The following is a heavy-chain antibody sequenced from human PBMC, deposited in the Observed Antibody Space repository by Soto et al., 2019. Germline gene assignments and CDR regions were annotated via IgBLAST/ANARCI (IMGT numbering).Heavy chain of an antibody. D-gene: IGHD3-22*01. CDR1: GGSISSYY. CDR3: ARVVYDSSGYYTLHFDY. Sequence: SETLSLTCTVSGGSISSYYWSWIRQPPGKGLEWIGYIYYSGSTNYNPSLKSRVTISVDTSKNQFSLKLSSVTAADTAVYYCARVVYDSSGYYTLHFDYWGQGTLVTVSS. V-gene: IGHV4-59*01. J-gene: IGHJ4*02. CDR2: IYYSGST.